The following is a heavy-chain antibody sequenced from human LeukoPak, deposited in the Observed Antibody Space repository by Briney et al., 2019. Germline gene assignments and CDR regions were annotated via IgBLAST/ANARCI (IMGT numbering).Heavy chain of an antibody. CDR2: IWYDGSNK. V-gene: IGHV3-33*06. J-gene: IGHJ4*02. CDR3: AKDHHSGSYPHFDY. CDR1: GFTFSSYG. Sequence: PGGSLRLSCAASGFTFSSYGMHWVRQAPGKGLEWVAVIWYDGSNKYYADSVKGRFTISRDNSKNTLYLQMNSLRAEDTAVYYSAKDHHSGSYPHFDYWGQGTLVTVSS. D-gene: IGHD1-26*01.